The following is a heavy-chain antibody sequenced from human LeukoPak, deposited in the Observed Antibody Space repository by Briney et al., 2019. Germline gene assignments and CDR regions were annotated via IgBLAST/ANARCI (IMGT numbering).Heavy chain of an antibody. CDR1: GFTFSSYA. CDR2: ISGNGGST. V-gene: IGHV3-23*01. CDR3: AKEAYDSSGPTGFDP. J-gene: IGHJ5*02. Sequence: GGSLRLSCAASGFTFSSYAMSWVRQAPGKGLEWVSAISGNGGSTYYADSVKGRFTISRDNSKNTLYLQMNSLRVEDTAVYYCAKEAYDSSGPTGFDPWGQGTLVTVSS. D-gene: IGHD3-22*01.